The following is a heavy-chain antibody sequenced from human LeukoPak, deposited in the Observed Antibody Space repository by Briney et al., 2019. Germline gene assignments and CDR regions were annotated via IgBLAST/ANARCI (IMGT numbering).Heavy chain of an antibody. V-gene: IGHV4-31*03. D-gene: IGHD6-19*01. CDR3: TRGPAVASRVLSY. Sequence: PSETLSLTCTVSGGSISSGGYYWSWIRQHPGKGLEWIGYIYYSGSTYYNPSLKSRATISVDTSKNQFSLKLSSVTAADTAVYYCTRGPAVASRVLSYWGRGTLVTVSS. CDR1: GGSISSGGYY. J-gene: IGHJ4*02. CDR2: IYYSGST.